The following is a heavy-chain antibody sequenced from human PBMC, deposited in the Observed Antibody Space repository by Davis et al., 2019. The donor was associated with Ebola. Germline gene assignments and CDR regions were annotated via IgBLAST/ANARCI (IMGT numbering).Heavy chain of an antibody. V-gene: IGHV3-7*03. D-gene: IGHD3-3*01. CDR3: AKAMGVSYDFWSGYFDY. CDR1: GFTFSSYR. Sequence: GESLKTSCAASGFTFSSYRMSWVRQAPGKGLEWVANIQQDGSEKYYVDSVQGRFTISRDNSKNSLYLQMNRLRTEDTALYYCAKAMGVSYDFWSGYFDYWGQGTLVTVYS. J-gene: IGHJ4*02. CDR2: IQQDGSEK.